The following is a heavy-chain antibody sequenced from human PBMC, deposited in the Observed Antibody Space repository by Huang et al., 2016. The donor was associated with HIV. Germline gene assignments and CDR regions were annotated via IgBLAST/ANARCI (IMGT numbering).Heavy chain of an antibody. J-gene: IGHJ3*02. CDR2: ITSSISYI. CDR1: GFTFSSYS. CDR3: ARDFPHAFDI. V-gene: IGHV3-21*01. Sequence: EVQLVESGGGLVKPGGSLRLSCAASGFTFSSYSMTWVRQAPGKGLEWVSSITSSISYIYYADSVKGRFTISRDNAKNLLYLQMNSLRAEDTAVYYCARDFPHAFDIWGQGTMVTVSS.